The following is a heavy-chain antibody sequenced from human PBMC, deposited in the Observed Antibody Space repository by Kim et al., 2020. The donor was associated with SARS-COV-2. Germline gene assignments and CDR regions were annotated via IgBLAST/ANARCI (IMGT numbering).Heavy chain of an antibody. CDR1: GYTFTSYA. V-gene: IGHV1-3*01. CDR2: INAGNGNT. J-gene: IGHJ4*02. D-gene: IGHD6-13*01. Sequence: ASVKVSCKASGYTFTSYAMHWVRQAPGQRLEWMGWINAGNGNTKYSQKFQGRVTITRDTSASTAYMELSSLRSEDTAVYYCARDLGSSWYLDYWGQGTLVTVSS. CDR3: ARDLGSSWYLDY.